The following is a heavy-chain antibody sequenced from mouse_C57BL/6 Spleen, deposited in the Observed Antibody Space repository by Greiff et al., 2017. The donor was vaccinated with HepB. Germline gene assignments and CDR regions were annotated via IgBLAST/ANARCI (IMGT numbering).Heavy chain of an antibody. V-gene: IGHV7-3*01. CDR3: ARYPRTGFDY. J-gene: IGHJ2*01. D-gene: IGHD4-1*01. CDR1: GFTFTDYY. Sequence: EVKLQESGGGLVQPGGSLSLSCAASGFTFTDYYMSWVRQPPGKALEWLGFIRNKANGYTTEYSASVKGRFTISRDNSQSILYLQMNALRAEDSATYYCARYPRTGFDYWGQGTTLTVSS. CDR2: IRNKANGYTT.